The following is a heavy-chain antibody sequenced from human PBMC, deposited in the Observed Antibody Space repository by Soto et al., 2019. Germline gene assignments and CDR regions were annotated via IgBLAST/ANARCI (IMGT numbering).Heavy chain of an antibody. D-gene: IGHD3-3*01. V-gene: IGHV3-7*03. CDR1: GFSFVDYW. Sequence: GGSLRLSCAASGFSFVDYWMSWVRQAPWKGLEWVAHMKKDGSEKYYVDSVKGRFTVSRDNTKSSLYLQMSSLRAEDMAVYYCAKLGSGYYTGLYFDYWGQGTLVTVSS. CDR3: AKLGSGYYTGLYFDY. J-gene: IGHJ4*02. CDR2: MKKDGSEK.